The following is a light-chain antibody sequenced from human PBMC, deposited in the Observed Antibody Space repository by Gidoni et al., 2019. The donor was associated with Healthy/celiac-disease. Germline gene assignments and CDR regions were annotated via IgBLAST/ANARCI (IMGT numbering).Light chain of an antibody. CDR3: QHQGWT. V-gene: IGKV1-5*03. CDR2: KAS. J-gene: IGKJ1*01. Sequence: DIQMTQSPSTLSASVGDRVTLTCRASPSISSWLAWYQQKPGKAPKLLIYKASSLESGVPSRFSGSGSGTEFTLTISSLQPDDFATYYCQHQGWTFGQGTKVEIK. CDR1: PSISSW.